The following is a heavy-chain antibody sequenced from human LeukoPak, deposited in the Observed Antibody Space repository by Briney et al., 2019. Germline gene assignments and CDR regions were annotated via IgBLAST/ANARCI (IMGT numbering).Heavy chain of an antibody. CDR1: AITFSKSW. CDR3: ARHLAGDSLYRHFDY. J-gene: IGHJ4*02. CDR2: IKQDGSDT. Sequence: AGGSLRLSCTASAITFSKSWMSWVRQAPGKGLEWVANIKQDGSDTKYVDSVKGRFTISRDNAKNSLFLQMNSLRGEDTAIYYCARHLAGDSLYRHFDYWGQGTLVTVSS. D-gene: IGHD5/OR15-5a*01. V-gene: IGHV3-7*04.